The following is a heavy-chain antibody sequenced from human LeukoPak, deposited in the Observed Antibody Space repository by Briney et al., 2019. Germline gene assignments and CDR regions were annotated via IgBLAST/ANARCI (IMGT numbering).Heavy chain of an antibody. V-gene: IGHV4-34*01. CDR3: ARGLEVPAEDY. Sequence: SETLSLTCAVYGGSFSGYYWNWIRQPPGKGLEWIGEINHSGSTNYNPSLKSRVTISVDTSKNQFSLKLSSVTAADTAVYYCARGLEVPAEDYWGQGTLVTVSS. J-gene: IGHJ4*02. CDR1: GGSFSGYY. CDR2: INHSGST. D-gene: IGHD2-2*01.